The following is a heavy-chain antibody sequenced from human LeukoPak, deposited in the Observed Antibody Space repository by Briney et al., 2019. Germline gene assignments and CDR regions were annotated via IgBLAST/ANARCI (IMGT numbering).Heavy chain of an antibody. V-gene: IGHV3-64*04. CDR1: GFTFSSYA. D-gene: IGHD2-2*01. J-gene: IGHJ6*02. Sequence: GGSLRLSCSAPGFTFSSYAMHWVRQAPGKGLEYVSAISSNGGSTYYADSVKGRFTISRDNSKNTLYLQMNSLRAEDTAVYYCARDLSGYCSSTSCPRDYYYGMDVWGQGTTVTVSS. CDR3: ARDLSGYCSSTSCPRDYYYGMDV. CDR2: ISSNGGST.